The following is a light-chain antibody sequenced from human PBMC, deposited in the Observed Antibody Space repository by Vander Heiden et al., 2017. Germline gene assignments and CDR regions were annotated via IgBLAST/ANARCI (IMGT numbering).Light chain of an antibody. J-gene: IGLJ3*02. CDR1: STNVGSNS. Sequence: QSVLTQPASPSGTPAQRATIACSGASTNVGSNSVSWYQQFPGTAPRLLMYSNNQRPSGVPGRFSGSRSGTSASLAISGLLSEDEADYYCATWDDSVNDWVFGGGTKLTVL. CDR3: ATWDDSVNDWV. V-gene: IGLV1-44*01. CDR2: SNN.